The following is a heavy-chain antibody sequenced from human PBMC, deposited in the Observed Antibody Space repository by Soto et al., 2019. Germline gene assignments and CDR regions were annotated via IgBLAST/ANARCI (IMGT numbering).Heavy chain of an antibody. Sequence: GASVKVSCKASGYTFTSYYMHWVRQAPGQGLEWMGIINPSGGSTSYAQKFQGRVTVTRDTSTSTVYMELSSLRSEDTAVYYCARGIFGVVIIAYFDYWGQGTLVTVSS. CDR2: INPSGGST. CDR3: ARGIFGVVIIAYFDY. CDR1: GYTFTSYY. V-gene: IGHV1-46*01. J-gene: IGHJ4*02. D-gene: IGHD3-3*01.